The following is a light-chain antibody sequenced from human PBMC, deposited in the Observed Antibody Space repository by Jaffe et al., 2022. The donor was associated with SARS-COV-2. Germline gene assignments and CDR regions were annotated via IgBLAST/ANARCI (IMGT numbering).Light chain of an antibody. V-gene: IGKV3-20*01. CDR3: QQYGSSPT. J-gene: IGKJ4*01. Sequence: EIVLTQSPGTLSLSPGERATLSCRASQSVYNNYLAWYQQKPGQAPRLLINGASSRPTRATGIPDRFSGSGSGTDFTLTISRLEPEDFAVYYCQQYGSSPTFGGGTKVELK. CDR1: QSVYNNY. CDR2: GAS.